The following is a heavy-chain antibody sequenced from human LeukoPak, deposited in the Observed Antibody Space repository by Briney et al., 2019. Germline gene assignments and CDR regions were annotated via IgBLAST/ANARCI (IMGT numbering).Heavy chain of an antibody. CDR1: GGSISSYY. CDR3: ARDLGLSGYKWYFDL. CDR2: IYYSGST. D-gene: IGHD3-3*01. V-gene: IGHV4-59*01. J-gene: IGHJ2*01. Sequence: SETLSLTCTVSGGSISSYYWSWIRQPPGKGLEWIGYIYYSGSTNYNPSLKSRVTISVDTSKNQFSLKLSSVTAADTAVYYCARDLGLSGYKWYFDLWGRGTLVTVSS.